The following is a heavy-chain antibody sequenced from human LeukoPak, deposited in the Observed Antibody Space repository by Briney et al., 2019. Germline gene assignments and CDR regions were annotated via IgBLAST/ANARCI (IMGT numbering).Heavy chain of an antibody. CDR1: EDSVSTYSAA. CDR2: TYYRSKWYN. CDR3: ARWFGELDYFDY. J-gene: IGHJ4*02. D-gene: IGHD3-10*01. Sequence: SQTLSLTCAISEDSVSTYSAAWNWIRQSPSRGLEWLGRTYYRSKWYNDYAVSVKSRITINPDTSKNQFSLQLNSMTPEDTAVYYCARWFGELDYFDYWGQGTLVTVSS. V-gene: IGHV6-1*01.